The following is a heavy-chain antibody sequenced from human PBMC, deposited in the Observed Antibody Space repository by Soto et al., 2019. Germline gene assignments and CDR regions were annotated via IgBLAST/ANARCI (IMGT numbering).Heavy chain of an antibody. J-gene: IGHJ4*02. Sequence: EVQLVESGGGLVKPGGSLRLSCAASGFTFSSYSMNWVRQAPGKGLEWVSSISSSRSYIYYADSVKGRFTISRDNSRNSLEPKMKSIRAEDTAVYYCARDLQGGAQLGLYFDFWGQGTLVTLSS. V-gene: IGHV3-21*01. D-gene: IGHD6-6*01. CDR1: GFTFSSYS. CDR2: ISSSRSYI. CDR3: ARDLQGGAQLGLYFDF.